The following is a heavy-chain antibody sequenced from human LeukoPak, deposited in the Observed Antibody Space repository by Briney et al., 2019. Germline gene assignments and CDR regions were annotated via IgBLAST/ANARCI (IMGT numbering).Heavy chain of an antibody. CDR3: ASGVSSTSCYVDY. CDR1: GFTFSSYS. J-gene: IGHJ4*02. CDR2: ISSSSSTI. D-gene: IGHD2-2*01. Sequence: AGGSLRLSCAASGFTFSSYSMNWVRQAPGKGLEWISYISSSSSTIFYADSVKGRFTISRDNAKNSLYLQMNSLRAEDTSVYYCASGVSSTSCYVDYWGEGALVTVSS. V-gene: IGHV3-48*01.